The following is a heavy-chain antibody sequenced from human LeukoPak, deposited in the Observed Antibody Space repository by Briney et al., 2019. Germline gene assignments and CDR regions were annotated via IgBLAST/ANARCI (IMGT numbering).Heavy chain of an antibody. CDR2: ISVYKGNT. CDR1: GYRFNSYG. J-gene: IGHJ4*02. V-gene: IGHV1-18*01. D-gene: IGHD3-3*01. Sequence: ASVKVSCKASGYRFNSYGINWVRQAPGQGLEWMGWISVYKGNTNYAQKFQGRVTITTDTSTNTAYLESRSLRSGDTAVYYCARDVGSLYDFWSGYIDYWGQGTLVTVSS. CDR3: ARDVGSLYDFWSGYIDY.